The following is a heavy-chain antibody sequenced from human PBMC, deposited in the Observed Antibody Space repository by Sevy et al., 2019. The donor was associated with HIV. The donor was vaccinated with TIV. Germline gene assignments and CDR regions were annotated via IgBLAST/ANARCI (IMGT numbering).Heavy chain of an antibody. Sequence: SETLSLTCTVSGGSISSSDNYWGWIRQPPGKGLDWIASSYYSGSTYYNPSLKSRVTISVDTSMNQFSLKLRSVTAADTAVYYCARRRVEDYYGSGTPPLVNGPFDIWGQGTMVTVSS. CDR1: GGSISSSDNY. D-gene: IGHD3-10*01. CDR2: SYYSGST. J-gene: IGHJ3*02. CDR3: ARRRVEDYYGSGTPPLVNGPFDI. V-gene: IGHV4-39*01.